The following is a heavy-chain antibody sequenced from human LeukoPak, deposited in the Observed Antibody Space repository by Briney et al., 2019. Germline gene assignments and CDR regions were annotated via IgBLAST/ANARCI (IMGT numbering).Heavy chain of an antibody. CDR3: GRVYQSAEYYFDY. V-gene: IGHV4-59*01. CDR1: GGTIDSYY. D-gene: IGHD2-2*01. CDR2: IYYTGST. Sequence: PSETLSLTCTVSGGTIDSYYWSWIRQPPGKGLEWIGYIYYTGSTEYHPSLKSRVTISLDTSKNQFSLKLTSVTAADTAVYYCGRVYQSAEYYFDYWGQGNLVSVSS. J-gene: IGHJ4*02.